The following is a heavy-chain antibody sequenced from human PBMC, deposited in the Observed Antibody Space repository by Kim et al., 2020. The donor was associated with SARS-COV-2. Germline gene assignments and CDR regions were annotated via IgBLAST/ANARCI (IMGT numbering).Heavy chain of an antibody. V-gene: IGHV4-59*13. CDR2: IYYSGST. CDR1: GGSISSYY. Sequence: SETLSLTCTVSGGSISSYYWSWIRQPPGKGLEWIGYIYYSGSTNYNPSLKSRVTISVDTSKNQFSLKLSSVTAADTAVYYCARAPSSRHSRNRAFDIWGQGTMVTVSS. CDR3: ARAPSSRHSRNRAFDI. D-gene: IGHD2-2*01. J-gene: IGHJ3*02.